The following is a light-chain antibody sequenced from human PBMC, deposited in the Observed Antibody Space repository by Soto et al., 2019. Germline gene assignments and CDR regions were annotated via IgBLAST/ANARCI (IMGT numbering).Light chain of an antibody. CDR2: RAS. CDR1: QSVGSL. V-gene: IGKV3-15*01. CDR3: QQYNEWPIT. Sequence: EIVLTQSPATLSVSPGERATLSCRASQSVGSLLAWYQQKPGQAPRLLIYRASSRATGISGSSSGSGSGTEFTLTITSLQSEDFAVYYCQQYNEWPITFGQGTRLEIK. J-gene: IGKJ5*01.